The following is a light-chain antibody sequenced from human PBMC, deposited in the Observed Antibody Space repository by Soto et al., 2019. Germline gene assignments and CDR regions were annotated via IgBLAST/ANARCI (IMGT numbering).Light chain of an antibody. CDR3: AAWDDRLSGLV. CDR1: SSDVGRFDH. J-gene: IGLJ2*01. CDR2: EDF. V-gene: IGLV2-14*02. Sequence: QSALTQPASVSGSPGQAITISCSGTSSDVGRFDHVSWYQQHPGEAPKLVIYEDFKRPSGVSSRFSGSKSGNTASLAISGLRSEDEADYYCAAWDDRLSGLVFGRGTKLTVL.